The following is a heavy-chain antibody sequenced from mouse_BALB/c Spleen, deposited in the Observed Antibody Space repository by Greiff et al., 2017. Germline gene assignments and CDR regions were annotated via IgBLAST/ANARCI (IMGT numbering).Heavy chain of an antibody. D-gene: IGHD1-1*01. CDR2: IYPGNSDT. Sequence: VQLQQSGPVLARPGASVKMSCKASGYTFTSYWMHWVKQRPGQGLEWIGAIYPGNSDTSYNQKYKGKAKLTAVTSTSTAYMELSSLTNEDSAVYYCTRSDYYGNYYAMDYWGQGTSVTVSS. J-gene: IGHJ4*01. CDR1: GYTFTSYW. CDR3: TRSDYYGNYYAMDY. V-gene: IGHV1-5*01.